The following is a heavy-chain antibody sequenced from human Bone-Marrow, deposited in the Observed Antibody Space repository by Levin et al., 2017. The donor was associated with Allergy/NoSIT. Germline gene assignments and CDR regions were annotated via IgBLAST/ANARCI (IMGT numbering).Heavy chain of an antibody. CDR2: ISYDGSNK. CDR1: GFTFTSNA. D-gene: IGHD2-15*01. Sequence: GGSLRLSCAASGFTFTSNAMHWVRQAPGKGLEWVAVISYDGSNKYYADSVKGRFTISRDNSKNTLYLQMNSLRPEDTAVYYCARPPTGYCSGGSCSRGSWFGPWGQGTLVTVSS. V-gene: IGHV3-30-3*01. J-gene: IGHJ5*02. CDR3: ARPPTGYCSGGSCSRGSWFGP.